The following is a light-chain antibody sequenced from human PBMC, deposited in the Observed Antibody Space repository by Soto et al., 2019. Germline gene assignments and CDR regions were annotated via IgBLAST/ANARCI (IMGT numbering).Light chain of an antibody. V-gene: IGKV3-20*01. CDR1: QSVSSNF. CDR3: QQYGTSPPIT. J-gene: IGKJ5*01. Sequence: EIVLTQSPGTLSLSPGERATLSCRASQSVSSNFLAWYXKKTGQPPRLXIPRAYTRPNAIPERFSGSGSGTDFTLTVSRLEPEDFAVYYCQQYGTSPPITVGQCTRLESK. CDR2: RAY.